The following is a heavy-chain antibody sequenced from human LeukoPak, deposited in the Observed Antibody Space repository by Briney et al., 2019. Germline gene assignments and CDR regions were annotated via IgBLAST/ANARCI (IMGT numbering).Heavy chain of an antibody. CDR3: AHYVAAEFDY. CDR2: ISSSGSTI. Sequence: TGGSLRLSCAASGFTFSDYYMSWIRQAPGKGLEWVSYISSSGSTIYYADSVEGRFTISRDNAKNSLYLQMNSLRAEDTAVYYCAHYVAAEFDYWGQGTLVTVSS. V-gene: IGHV3-11*01. CDR1: GFTFSDYY. J-gene: IGHJ4*02. D-gene: IGHD6-13*01.